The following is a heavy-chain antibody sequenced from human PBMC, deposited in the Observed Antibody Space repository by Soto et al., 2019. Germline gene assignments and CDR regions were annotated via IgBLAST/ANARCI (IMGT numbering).Heavy chain of an antibody. J-gene: IGHJ6*03. CDR3: ARDDGKYYDFWSGYYSGPYMDV. CDR2: IKQDGSEK. V-gene: IGHV3-7*01. D-gene: IGHD3-3*01. Sequence: GGSLRLSCAASGFTFSSYWMSWVRQAPGKGLEWVANIKQDGSEKYYVDSVKGRFTISRDNAKNSLYLQMNSLRAEDTAVYYCARDDGKYYDFWSGYYSGPYMDVWGKGTTVTVSS. CDR1: GFTFSSYW.